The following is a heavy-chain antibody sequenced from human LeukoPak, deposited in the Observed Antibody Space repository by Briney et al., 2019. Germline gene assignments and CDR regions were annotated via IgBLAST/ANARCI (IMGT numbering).Heavy chain of an antibody. CDR2: INPNSGGT. CDR3: ARAGSSSRWVNDY. CDR1: GYTFTGYY. J-gene: IGHJ4*02. V-gene: IGHV1-2*02. Sequence: ASVKVSCKASGYTFTGYYMHWVRQAPGQGLEWMGWINPNSGGTNYAQKFQGRVTMTRDTSISTAYMELSRLRSDDTAVYYCARAGSSSRWVNDYWGQGTLVTVS. D-gene: IGHD6-13*01.